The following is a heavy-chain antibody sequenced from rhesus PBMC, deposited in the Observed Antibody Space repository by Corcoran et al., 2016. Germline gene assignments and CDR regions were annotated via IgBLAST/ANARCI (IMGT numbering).Heavy chain of an antibody. J-gene: IGHJ4*01. CDR3: VRYSGYSYHFDY. CDR1: GGSISSSY. CDR2: ILGRGSST. V-gene: IGHV4-169*01. Sequence: QLQLQESGPGLVKPSETLSVTCAVSGGSISSSYWSWIRQAPGKGLEGIGYILGRGSSTVYNPSLRSRVTLSVDTSKNQFSLRLSSVTAADTAVYYCVRYSGYSYHFDYWGQGVLVTVSS. D-gene: IGHD5-24*01.